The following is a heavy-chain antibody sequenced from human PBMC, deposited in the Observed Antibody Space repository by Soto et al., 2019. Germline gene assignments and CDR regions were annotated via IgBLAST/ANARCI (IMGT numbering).Heavy chain of an antibody. CDR2: IYHSGST. CDR3: AREAYSSGWLHFDY. Sequence: PSETLSLTCDVSGDSISSSNWWSWVRPPAGKGLEWIREIYHSGSTNYNPSLKSRVTISVDKAKNQLSLKLTAVTAADTAVYYCAREAYSSGWLHFDYWGQGTLVTVS. J-gene: IGHJ4*02. D-gene: IGHD6-19*01. V-gene: IGHV4-4*02. CDR1: GDSISSSNW.